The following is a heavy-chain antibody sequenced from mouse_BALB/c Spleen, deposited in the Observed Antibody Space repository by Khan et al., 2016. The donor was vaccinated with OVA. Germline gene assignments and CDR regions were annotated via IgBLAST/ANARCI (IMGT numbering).Heavy chain of an antibody. V-gene: IGHV1-4*01. CDR3: TRGGYGSFGY. D-gene: IGHD1-1*01. Sequence: VQLQESGAELARPGASVKMSCKASGYIFTSYMMHWVKQRPGQGLEWIGDINPSSGYNNYNQKFKDKATLTADKSSSTAYMQLSSLTSEDSAVYYCTRGGYGSFGYWGQGTLVTGSA. J-gene: IGHJ3*01. CDR1: GYIFTSYM. CDR2: INPSSGYN.